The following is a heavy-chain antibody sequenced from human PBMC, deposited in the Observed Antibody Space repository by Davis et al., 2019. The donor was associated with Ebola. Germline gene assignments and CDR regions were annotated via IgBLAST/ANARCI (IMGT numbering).Heavy chain of an antibody. CDR3: ASRPPYSGSYYGFLDY. V-gene: IGHV1-2*04. Sequence: ASVKVSCKASGYTFTGYYMHWVRQAPGQGLEWMGWINPNSGGTNYAQKFQGWVTMTRDTSISTAYMELSSLRSEDTAVYYCASRPPYSGSYYGFLDYWGQGTLVTVSS. CDR2: INPNSGGT. J-gene: IGHJ4*02. CDR1: GYTFTGYY. D-gene: IGHD1-26*01.